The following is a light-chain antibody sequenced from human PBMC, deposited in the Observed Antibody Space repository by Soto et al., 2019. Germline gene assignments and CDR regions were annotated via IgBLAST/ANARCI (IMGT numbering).Light chain of an antibody. V-gene: IGKV3-15*01. CDR1: QSLATN. J-gene: IGKJ4*01. CDR3: QQYLDWPLT. Sequence: EIVMTQSPVTLSVSPGERVTLSCRASQSLATNLAWYQQKPGQTPRLVIYGISARASGIPGRFSGSGFGTDFTLHISSLQPEDSAVYYCQQYLDWPLTFGGGTKVEI. CDR2: GIS.